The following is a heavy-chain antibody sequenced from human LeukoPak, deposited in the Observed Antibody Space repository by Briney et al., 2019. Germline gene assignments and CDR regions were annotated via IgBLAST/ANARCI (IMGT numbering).Heavy chain of an antibody. CDR2: INPNRGAT. V-gene: IGHV1-2*02. Sequence: ASVKVSCKASGYTFTSYGSCWVRQAPGQGLEGMGWINPNRGATKFAQNFQGRVTMTRDRSINAGYMDVSGLRYDSGAVYYCRRGGCKGGGCHCRGCDPWGQETQVTVSS. D-gene: IGHD2-15*01. J-gene: IGHJ5*02. CDR3: RRGGCKGGGCHCRGCDP. CDR1: GYTFTSYG.